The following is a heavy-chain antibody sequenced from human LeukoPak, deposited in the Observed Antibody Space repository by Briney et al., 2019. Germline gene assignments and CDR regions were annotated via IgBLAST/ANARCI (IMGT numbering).Heavy chain of an antibody. CDR3: ARSDGAGATDY. V-gene: IGHV4-59*11. D-gene: IGHD1-26*01. J-gene: IGHJ4*02. CDR1: GGSISSHY. CDR2: SYYTGRT. Sequence: PSETLSLTCSVSGGSISSHYWSWTRQPPGKGLEWIGYSYYTGRTDYNPSLRSRVTISIDTSKNLLSLKMYSVTAADAAVYYCARSDGAGATDYWGQGTLVTVSS.